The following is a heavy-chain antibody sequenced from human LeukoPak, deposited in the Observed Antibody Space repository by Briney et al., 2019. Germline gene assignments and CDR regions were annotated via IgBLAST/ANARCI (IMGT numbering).Heavy chain of an antibody. Sequence: GGSLRLSCAASGFTFSSYAMHWVRQAPGKGLEWVAVISYDRSNKYYADSVKGRSTISRDNSKNTLYLQMNSLRAEDTAVYYCARDDEVVAATGTFDYWGQGTLVTVSS. CDR3: ARDDEVVAATGTFDY. D-gene: IGHD2-15*01. CDR2: ISYDRSNK. V-gene: IGHV3-30*04. J-gene: IGHJ4*02. CDR1: GFTFSSYA.